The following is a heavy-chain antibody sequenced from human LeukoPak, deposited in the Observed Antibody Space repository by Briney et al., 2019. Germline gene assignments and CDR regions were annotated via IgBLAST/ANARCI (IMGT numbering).Heavy chain of an antibody. CDR3: ARHAYGSATDY. CDR1: GFTFSSYA. CDR2: ISYDGSNK. J-gene: IGHJ4*02. Sequence: GRSLRLSCAASGFTFSSYAMHWVRQAPGKGLEWVAVISYDGSNKYYADSVKGRFTISRDNSKNTLYLQMNSLRAEDTAVYYCARHAYGSATDYWGQGTLVTVPS. V-gene: IGHV3-30-3*01. D-gene: IGHD3-10*01.